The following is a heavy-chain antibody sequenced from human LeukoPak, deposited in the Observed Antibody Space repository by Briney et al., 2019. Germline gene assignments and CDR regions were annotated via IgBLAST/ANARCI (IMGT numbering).Heavy chain of an antibody. CDR2: INHSRNT. V-gene: IGHV4-34*01. J-gene: IGHJ4*02. CDR1: GGSFSGYY. Sequence: SETLSLTCAVYGGSFSGYYWSWIRQPPGKGLEWIGEINHSRNTNYNPSLKSRVTISVDTSKNQFSLKLSSVTAADTAVYYCARSGGVPFDYWGQGTLVTVSS. D-gene: IGHD3-10*01. CDR3: ARSGGVPFDY.